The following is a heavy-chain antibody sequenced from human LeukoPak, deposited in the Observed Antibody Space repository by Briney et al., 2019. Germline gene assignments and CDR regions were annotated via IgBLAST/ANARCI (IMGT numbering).Heavy chain of an antibody. J-gene: IGHJ4*02. Sequence: LSGGSLRLSCTASGFTFGDYLMSWFRQAPGKGLEWIGLISGGTTEYAASVKGRFTISRDDSTSIAYLQMNSLTTEDTAVYYCSRGSGWLSVYWGQGTLVTLSS. CDR3: SRGSGWLSVY. V-gene: IGHV3-49*03. CDR1: GFTFGDYL. D-gene: IGHD6-19*01. CDR2: ISGGTT.